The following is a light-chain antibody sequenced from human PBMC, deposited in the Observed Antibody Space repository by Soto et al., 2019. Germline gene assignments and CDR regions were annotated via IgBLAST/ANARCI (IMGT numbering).Light chain of an antibody. CDR1: QGIIND. CDR3: QQYNNWPET. J-gene: IGKJ4*01. CDR2: AAS. Sequence: DIHMSHSPSSLSVALVDRVAVTCRASQGIINDLVWYQQKPGKAPKRLIYAASSLLSGVPSRFSGSGSETEFTLTISSLQSEDFAVSSCQQYNNWPETFGGANNVDI. V-gene: IGKV1-17*01.